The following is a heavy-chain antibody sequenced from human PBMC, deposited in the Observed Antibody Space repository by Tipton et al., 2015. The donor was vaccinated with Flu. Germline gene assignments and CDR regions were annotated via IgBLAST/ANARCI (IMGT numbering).Heavy chain of an antibody. CDR1: GGSISSYY. D-gene: IGHD3-22*01. CDR2: IYYSGST. V-gene: IGHV4-59*01. Sequence: LRLSCTVSGGSISSYYWSWIRQPPGKGLEWIGYIYYSGSTNYNPSLKSRVTISVDTSKNQFSLKLSSVTAADTAVYYCARGSRGYYDSSDPTRGAFDIWGQGTMVPVSS. J-gene: IGHJ3*02. CDR3: ARGSRGYYDSSDPTRGAFDI.